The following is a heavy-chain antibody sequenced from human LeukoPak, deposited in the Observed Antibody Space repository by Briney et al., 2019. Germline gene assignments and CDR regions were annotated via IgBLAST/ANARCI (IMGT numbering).Heavy chain of an antibody. Sequence: SETLSLTCAVSGVSFDDYYWSWVRQTPGKGLEWIGEINHSGYTNDSPSLKSRITLSIDTSRKQFSLNLRSVTVADTGIYYCTRMTAGHDYWGQGTLVTVSS. CDR1: GVSFDDYY. V-gene: IGHV4-34*10. CDR2: INHSGYT. CDR3: TRMTAGHDY. J-gene: IGHJ4*02. D-gene: IGHD2-21*02.